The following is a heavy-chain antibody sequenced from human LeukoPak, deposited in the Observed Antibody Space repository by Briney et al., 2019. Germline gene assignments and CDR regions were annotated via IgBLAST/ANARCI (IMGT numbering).Heavy chain of an antibody. CDR3: ARDDRGYCSSTSCPYFDY. V-gene: IGHV1-18*01. CDR2: ISAYNGNT. J-gene: IGHJ4*02. D-gene: IGHD2-2*01. CDR1: GYTFTSYG. Sequence: ASVKVSCKASGYTFTSYGISWVRQAPGQGLEWMGWISAYNGNTNYAQKLQGRVTMTTDTSTSTAYMELRSLRSVDTAVYYCARDDRGYCSSTSCPYFDYWGQGTLVTVSS.